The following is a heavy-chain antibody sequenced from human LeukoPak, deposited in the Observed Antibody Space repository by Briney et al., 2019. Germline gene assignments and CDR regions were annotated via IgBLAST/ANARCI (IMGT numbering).Heavy chain of an antibody. Sequence: ASVKVSCKASGYTFTGYYMHWVRQAPGQGLEWMGWINPNSGGTNYAQKFQGRVTMTRDTSISTAYMELSRLRSDDTAVYYCARDIFVGSGYVLWFYYYMDVWGKGTTVTVSS. J-gene: IGHJ6*03. V-gene: IGHV1-2*02. CDR3: ARDIFVGSGYVLWFYYYMDV. D-gene: IGHD5-12*01. CDR2: INPNSGGT. CDR1: GYTFTGYY.